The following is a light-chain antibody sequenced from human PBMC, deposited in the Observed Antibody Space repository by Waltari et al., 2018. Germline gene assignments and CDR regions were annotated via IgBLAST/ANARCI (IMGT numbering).Light chain of an antibody. CDR3: HYSGPSMWT. V-gene: IGKV3-20*01. CDR2: GTS. Sequence: EIVLTQSPGTLSLTPGERVTLSCRASETIHNAYLAWYQQTPGQAPRLLIFGTSTRATGIPARFSGSESATDFTLTISRLEPEDFALYHCHYSGPSMWTFGQGTRVEIK. J-gene: IGKJ1*01. CDR1: ETIHNAY.